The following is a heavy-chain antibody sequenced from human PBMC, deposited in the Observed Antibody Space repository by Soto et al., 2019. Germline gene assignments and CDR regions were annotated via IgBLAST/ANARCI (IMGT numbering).Heavy chain of an antibody. D-gene: IGHD3-16*01. J-gene: IGHJ6*02. CDR3: ASVGPVEGLWGDYYGMDV. CDR2: INHSGST. V-gene: IGHV4-34*01. Sequence: PSETLSLTCAVYGGSFSGYYWSWIRQPPGKGLEWIGEINHSGSTNYNPSLKSRVTISVDTSKNQFSLKLSSVTAADTAVYYCASVGPVEGLWGDYYGMDVWGQGTTVTVSS. CDR1: GGSFSGYY.